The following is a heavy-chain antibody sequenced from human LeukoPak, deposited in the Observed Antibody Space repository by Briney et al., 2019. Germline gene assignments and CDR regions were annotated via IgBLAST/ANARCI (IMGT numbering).Heavy chain of an antibody. D-gene: IGHD6-19*01. J-gene: IGHJ4*02. CDR1: GFTFSSYW. Sequence: GGSLRLSCAASGFTFSSYWMRWVRQAPGKGLEWVANIKQDGSEKNYVDSVKGRFTISRDNAKNSLYLQMNSLRAEDTAVYYCARESGYSGGPFDYWGQGTLVTVSS. CDR3: ARESGYSGGPFDY. V-gene: IGHV3-7*03. CDR2: IKQDGSEK.